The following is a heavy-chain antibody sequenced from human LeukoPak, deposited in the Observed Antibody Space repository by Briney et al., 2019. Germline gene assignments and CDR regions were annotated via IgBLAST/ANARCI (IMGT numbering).Heavy chain of an antibody. CDR3: TRARRYYDSSAPDYFDY. D-gene: IGHD3-22*01. J-gene: IGHJ4*02. Sequence: SETLSLTCTVSGGSISSSSYYWGWIRQPPGKGLEWIGSIYYSGSTNYNPSLKSRVTISVDTSKNQFSLKLSSVTAADTAVYYCTRARRYYDSSAPDYFDYWGQGTLVTVSS. CDR2: IYYSGST. V-gene: IGHV4-39*07. CDR1: GGSISSSSYY.